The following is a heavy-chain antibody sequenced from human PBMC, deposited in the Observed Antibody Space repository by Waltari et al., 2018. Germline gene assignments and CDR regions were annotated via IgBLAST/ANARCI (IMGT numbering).Heavy chain of an antibody. CDR3: ARGFAGWPFDY. V-gene: IGHV4-4*02. CDR1: GGSFSSNDW. CDR2: VHHSGST. Sequence: VQLKESGPGLVKPSATLSHACDVSGGSFSSNDWWSWVRQPPGKGLEWIGEVHHSGSTKYNPSLNSRVVMSVDTSKNQISLTMKSVTAADTAVYYCARGFAGWPFDYWGPGTLVIVAS. J-gene: IGHJ4*02. D-gene: IGHD6-19*01.